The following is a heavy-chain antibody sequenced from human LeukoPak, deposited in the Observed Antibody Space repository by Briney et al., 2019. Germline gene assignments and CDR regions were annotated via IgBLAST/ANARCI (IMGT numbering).Heavy chain of an antibody. D-gene: IGHD4/OR15-4a*01. CDR1: GFTVSSNS. CDR2: IYSDNT. J-gene: IGHJ4*02. V-gene: IGHV3-53*01. CDR3: ARRAGAYSHPYDY. Sequence: GGSLRLSCTVSGFTVSSNSMSWVRQAPGKGLEWVSFIYSDNTHYSDSVKGRFTISRDNSKNTLYLQMNSLRAEDTAVYYCARRAGAYSHPYDYWGQGTQVTISS.